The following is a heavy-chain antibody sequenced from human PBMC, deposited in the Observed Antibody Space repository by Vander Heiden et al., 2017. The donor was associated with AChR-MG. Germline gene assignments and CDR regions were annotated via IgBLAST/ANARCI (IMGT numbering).Heavy chain of an antibody. D-gene: IGHD3-3*01. CDR1: GFTFSSYW. V-gene: IGHV3-7*01. Sequence: EVQLVESGGGLVQPGGSLRLSCAASGFTFSSYWMGWVRQAPGKGLEWVANIKQDGSEKYYVDSVKGRFTISRDNAKNSLYLQMNSLRAEDTAVYYCARDYDFWSGYPTPTFDYWGQGTLVTVSS. CDR2: IKQDGSEK. J-gene: IGHJ4*02. CDR3: ARDYDFWSGYPTPTFDY.